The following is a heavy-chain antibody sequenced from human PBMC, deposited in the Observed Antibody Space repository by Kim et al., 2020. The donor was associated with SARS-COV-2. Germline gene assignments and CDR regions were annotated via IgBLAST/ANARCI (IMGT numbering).Heavy chain of an antibody. D-gene: IGHD1-26*01. CDR3: AREGTVGAFPTYFDY. Sequence: DSVKGRVTSSRDNSKNTLYLQMNSLRAEDTAVYYCAREGTVGAFPTYFDYWGQGTLVTVSS. V-gene: IGHV3-30*01. J-gene: IGHJ4*02.